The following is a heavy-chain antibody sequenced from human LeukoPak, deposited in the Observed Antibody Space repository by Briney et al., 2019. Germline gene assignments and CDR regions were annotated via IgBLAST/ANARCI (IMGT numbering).Heavy chain of an antibody. J-gene: IGHJ4*02. CDR2: IIPIFGTA. V-gene: IGHV1-69*13. CDR3: ARNYYDRRELRY. D-gene: IGHD3-22*01. Sequence: SVKVSCKASGYTFTSYAISWVRQAPGQGLEWMGGIIPIFGTANYAQKFQGRVTITADESTSTAYMELSSLRSEDTAVYYCARNYYDRRELRYWGQGTLVTVSS. CDR1: GYTFTSYA.